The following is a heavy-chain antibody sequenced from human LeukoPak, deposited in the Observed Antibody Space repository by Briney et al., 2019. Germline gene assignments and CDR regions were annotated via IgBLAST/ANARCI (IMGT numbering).Heavy chain of an antibody. J-gene: IGHJ4*02. CDR1: GYTFTGYY. V-gene: IGHV1-2*02. CDR2: INPNSGGT. D-gene: IGHD6-19*01. Sequence: ASVTVSCTASGYTFTGYYMHWVRQAPGQGLEWMGWINPNSGGTNYAQKFQGRVTMTRDTSISTAYMELSRLRSDDTAVYYCARVTGQWLPLDYWGQGTLVTVSS. CDR3: ARVTGQWLPLDY.